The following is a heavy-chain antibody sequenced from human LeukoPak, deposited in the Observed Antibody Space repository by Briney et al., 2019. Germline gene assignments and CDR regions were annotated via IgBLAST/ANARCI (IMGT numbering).Heavy chain of an antibody. CDR2: ISYDGSNE. CDR3: ARDLLTGGSAHFDY. Sequence: PGGSLRLSCAASGFTFSSYAMHWVRQAPGKGLEWVAVISYDGSNEYYADSVKGRFTISRDNSKNTLYLQMNSLRAEDTAVYYCARDLLTGGSAHFDYWGQGTLVTVSS. J-gene: IGHJ4*02. V-gene: IGHV3-30-3*01. CDR1: GFTFSSYA. D-gene: IGHD3-10*01.